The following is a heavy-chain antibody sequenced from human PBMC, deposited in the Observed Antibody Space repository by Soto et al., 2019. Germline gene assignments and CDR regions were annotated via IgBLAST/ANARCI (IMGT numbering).Heavy chain of an antibody. CDR3: AIERGIAARTYYYYGMDV. CDR2: MNPNSGNT. D-gene: IGHD6-6*01. Sequence: ASVKVSCKASGYTFTSYDINWVRQATGQGLEWMGWMNPNSGNTGYAQKFQGRVTMTRNTSISTAYMELSSLRSEDTAVYYCAIERGIAARTYYYYGMDVWGQGTTVTVSS. J-gene: IGHJ6*02. CDR1: GYTFTSYD. V-gene: IGHV1-8*01.